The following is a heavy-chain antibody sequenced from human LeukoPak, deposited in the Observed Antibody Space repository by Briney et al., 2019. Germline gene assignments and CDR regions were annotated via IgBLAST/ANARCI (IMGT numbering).Heavy chain of an antibody. J-gene: IGHJ4*02. Sequence: QAGGSLRLSCAASEFSVGSNYMTWVRQAPGKGLEWVSLIYSGGSTYYADSVKGRFTISRDNSKDTLYLQMNSLRAEDTAVYYCARDSDSSGYYSYWGQGTLVTVSS. CDR1: EFSVGSNY. V-gene: IGHV3-53*01. D-gene: IGHD3-22*01. CDR3: ARDSDSSGYYSY. CDR2: IYSGGST.